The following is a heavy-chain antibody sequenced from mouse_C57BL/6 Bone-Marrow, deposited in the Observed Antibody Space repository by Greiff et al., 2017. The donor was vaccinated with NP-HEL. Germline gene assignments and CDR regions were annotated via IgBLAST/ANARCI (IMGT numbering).Heavy chain of an antibody. V-gene: IGHV1-63*01. D-gene: IGHD2-5*01. CDR2: IYPGGGYT. CDR1: GYTFTNYW. J-gene: IGHJ4*01. CDR3: ARSPYYSILMDY. Sequence: QVQLKESGAELVRPGTSVKMSCKASGYTFTNYWIGWAKQRPGHGLEWIGDIYPGGGYTNYNEKFKGKATLTADKSSSTAYMQFSSLTSEDSAIYYCARSPYYSILMDYWGQGTSVTVSS.